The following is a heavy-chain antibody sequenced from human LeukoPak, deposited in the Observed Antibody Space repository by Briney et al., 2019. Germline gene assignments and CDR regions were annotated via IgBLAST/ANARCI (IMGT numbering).Heavy chain of an antibody. CDR2: ISAYNGNT. D-gene: IGHD5-18*01. V-gene: IGHV1-18*01. Sequence: ASVKVSCKASGYTFTSYGISWVRQAPGQGLEWMGWISAYNGNTNYAQKFQGRVTMTRDTSTSTVYMELSSLRSEDTAVYYCARGLQLWFKNWGQGTLVTVSS. CDR1: GYTFTSYG. CDR3: ARGLQLWFKN. J-gene: IGHJ4*02.